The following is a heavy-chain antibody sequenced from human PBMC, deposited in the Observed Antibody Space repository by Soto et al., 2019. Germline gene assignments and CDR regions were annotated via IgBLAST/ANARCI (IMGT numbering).Heavy chain of an antibody. D-gene: IGHD3-16*01. CDR3: AFRGMFMTH. J-gene: IGHJ4*02. CDR2: IYWDDDK. Sequence: QITLKESGPPLVKPTQPLTLTCTFSGFSLSTSGVAVGWIRQPPGKALEWLALIYWDDDKRYSPSLKSRLTIAKDTSKNQVVLTMTNMDPVDTATYFCAFRGMFMTHWGQGTLVTVSS. CDR1: GFSLSTSGVA. V-gene: IGHV2-5*02.